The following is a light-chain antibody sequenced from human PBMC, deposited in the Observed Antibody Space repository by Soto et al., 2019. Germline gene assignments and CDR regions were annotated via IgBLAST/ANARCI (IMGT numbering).Light chain of an antibody. CDR3: SLSYSGVRV. CDR2: DTS. CDR1: AGPVTSRHY. Sequence: QAVVTQEPSLTVSPGGTVTLTCASSAGPVTSRHYPYWFQQKPGQAPRALIYDTSNKHPRTPARFSGSLLGGTPALILSGAQPEDEADYYCSLSYSGVRVFGGGTKVTVL. J-gene: IGLJ3*02. V-gene: IGLV7-46*01.